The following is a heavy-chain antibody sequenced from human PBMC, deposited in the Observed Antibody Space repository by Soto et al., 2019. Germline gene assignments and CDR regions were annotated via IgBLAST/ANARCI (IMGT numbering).Heavy chain of an antibody. CDR3: ARGYDYAP. CDR1: GYSFTSYG. J-gene: IGHJ5*02. CDR2: MNANNGNT. Sequence: ASVKVSCKASGYSFTSYGISWVRQAPGQGLEWMGWMNANNGNTGYAQKLQGRVTMTTNTSISTAYMELSSLRSEDTAVYYCARGYDYAPWGQGTLVTVSS. D-gene: IGHD3-16*01. V-gene: IGHV1-8*02.